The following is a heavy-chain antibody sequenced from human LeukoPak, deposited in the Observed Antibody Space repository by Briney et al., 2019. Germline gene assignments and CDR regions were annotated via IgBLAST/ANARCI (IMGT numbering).Heavy chain of an antibody. Sequence: PGGSLRLSCAASGFTFSSYAMHWVRQAPGRGLEWVAVISYDGSNKYYADSVKGRFTISRDNSKNTLYLQMNSLRAEDTAVYYCATNVEGSIFGVVTMDSWGQGTLVTVSS. J-gene: IGHJ4*02. CDR3: ATNVEGSIFGVVTMDS. V-gene: IGHV3-30-3*01. D-gene: IGHD3-3*01. CDR2: ISYDGSNK. CDR1: GFTFSSYA.